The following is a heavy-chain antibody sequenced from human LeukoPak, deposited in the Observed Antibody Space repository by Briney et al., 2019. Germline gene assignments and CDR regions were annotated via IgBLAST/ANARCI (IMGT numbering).Heavy chain of an antibody. J-gene: IGHJ4*02. Sequence: REASVKVSCKASGYTFTSYYMHWVRQAPGQGLEWMGLINPSGGSTSYAQKFQGRVTMTRDTSTSTVYMELSSLRSEDTAVYYCARDGGYYYDSSGYIDYWGQGTLVIVSS. CDR3: ARDGGYYYDSSGYIDY. D-gene: IGHD3-22*01. CDR2: INPSGGST. CDR1: GYTFTSYY. V-gene: IGHV1-46*01.